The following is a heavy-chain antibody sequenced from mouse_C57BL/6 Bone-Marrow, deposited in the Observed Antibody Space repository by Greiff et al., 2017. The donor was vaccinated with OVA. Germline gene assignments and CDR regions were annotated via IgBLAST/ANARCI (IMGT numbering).Heavy chain of an antibody. CDR3: ARRESITTVDPYYAMDY. J-gene: IGHJ4*01. Sequence: QVQLQQSGPELVKPGASVKISCKASGYAFSSSWMNWVKQRPGKGLEWIGRIYPGDGDTNYNGKFKGKATLTADKSSSTAYMQLSSLTSEDSAVYFCARRESITTVDPYYAMDYWGQGTSVTVSS. D-gene: IGHD1-1*01. V-gene: IGHV1-82*01. CDR2: IYPGDGDT. CDR1: GYAFSSSW.